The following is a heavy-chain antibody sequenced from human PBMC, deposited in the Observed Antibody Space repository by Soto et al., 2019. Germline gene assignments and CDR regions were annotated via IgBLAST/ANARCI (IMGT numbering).Heavy chain of an antibody. CDR1: GYTFTSYG. D-gene: IGHD1-7*01. V-gene: IGHV1-18*01. CDR3: ARGLYNWNYLGSNWFDP. Sequence: ASVKVSCKASGYTFTSYGISWVRQAPGQGLEWMGWISAYNGNTNYAQKLQGRVTMTTDTSTSTAYMELRSLRSDDTAVYYCARGLYNWNYLGSNWFDPWGQGTLVTVSS. J-gene: IGHJ5*02. CDR2: ISAYNGNT.